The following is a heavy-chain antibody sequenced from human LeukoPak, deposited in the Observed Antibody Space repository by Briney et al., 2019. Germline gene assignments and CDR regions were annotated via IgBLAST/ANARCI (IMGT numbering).Heavy chain of an antibody. CDR2: IYSGGST. V-gene: IGHV3-53*05. CDR3: AREVAAAGRGFDP. D-gene: IGHD6-13*01. J-gene: IGHJ5*02. Sequence: GGSLRLSFAASGFTVSSNYMSWVRQAPGKGLEWVSVIYSGGSTYYADSVKGRFTISRDNSKNTLYLQMNSLRAEDTAVYYCAREVAAAGRGFDPWGQGTLVTVSS. CDR1: GFTVSSNY.